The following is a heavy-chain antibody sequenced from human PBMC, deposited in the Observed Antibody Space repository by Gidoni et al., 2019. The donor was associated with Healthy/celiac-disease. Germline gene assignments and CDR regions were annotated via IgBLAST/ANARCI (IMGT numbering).Heavy chain of an antibody. J-gene: IGHJ6*02. CDR2: IYSGGST. Sequence: EVQLVESGGGLIQPGGSLRLSCAASGFTVSSNYMSWVRQAPGKGLEWVSVIYSGGSTYYADSVKGRFTISRDNSKNTLYLQMNSLRAEDTAVYYCARGLGITGTGRDYYYGMDVWGQGTTVTVSS. CDR3: ARGLGITGTGRDYYYGMDV. CDR1: GFTVSSNY. D-gene: IGHD1-20*01. V-gene: IGHV3-53*01.